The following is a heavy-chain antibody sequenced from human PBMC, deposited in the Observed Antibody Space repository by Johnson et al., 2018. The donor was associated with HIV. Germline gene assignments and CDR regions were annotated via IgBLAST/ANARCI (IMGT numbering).Heavy chain of an antibody. D-gene: IGHD6-6*01. V-gene: IGHV3-23*04. CDR1: GFTFDDYA. CDR3: TTDRNPAARADAFDI. Sequence: VQLVESGGGLVQPGGSLRLSCAASGFTFDDYAMSWVRQAPGKGLEWVSAISGSGGSTYYADSVKGRFTISRDNSKNTLYLQMNSLRAEDTAVYYCTTDRNPAARADAFDIWGQGTMVTVSS. J-gene: IGHJ3*02. CDR2: ISGSGGST.